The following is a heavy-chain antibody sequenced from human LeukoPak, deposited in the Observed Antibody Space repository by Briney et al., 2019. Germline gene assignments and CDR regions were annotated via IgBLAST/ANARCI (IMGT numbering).Heavy chain of an antibody. Sequence: GRSLRLSCATSGFTFVEYTMVWVRQAPGKGLEWVGFIKSREDGGTTAYAMSVKGRFTISRDDSKSIAYLQLNSLKSEDTAVYYCTLSGAGWGEGTLVTVSS. CDR2: IKSREDGGTT. J-gene: IGHJ1*01. V-gene: IGHV3-49*04. CDR3: TLSGAG. CDR1: GFTFVEYT. D-gene: IGHD3-10*01.